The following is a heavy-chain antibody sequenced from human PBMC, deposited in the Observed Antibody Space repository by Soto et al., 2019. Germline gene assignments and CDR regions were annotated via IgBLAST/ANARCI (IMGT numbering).Heavy chain of an antibody. CDR3: ARDQGGTQYFDL. V-gene: IGHV4-59*11. CDR2: IYYSAST. D-gene: IGHD1-7*01. CDR1: GGSMRCQY. J-gene: IGHJ2*01. Sequence: SETLSLNYTVSGGSMRCQYWICIRQPPGKGLEWIAYIYYSASTNYNPSLRSRVTLSVDTSKSQFSLRVNSVTAADTAVYYCARDQGGTQYFDLWGRGTLVTVSS.